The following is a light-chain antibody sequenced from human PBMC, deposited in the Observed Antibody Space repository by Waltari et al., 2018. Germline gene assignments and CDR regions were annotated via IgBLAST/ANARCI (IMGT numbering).Light chain of an antibody. CDR3: AAWDYSLDGHVL. J-gene: IGLJ2*01. V-gene: IGLV1-44*01. CDR2: RNN. Sequence: LTQPPSASGTPGQRVTISCSGSNSNVGSNSVNWYQQVPGTAPKLLIYRNNQRPSGVPDRFSGSKSGTSASLAISGLQSEDEADYYCAAWDYSLDGHVLFGGGTKLTVL. CDR1: NSNVGSNS.